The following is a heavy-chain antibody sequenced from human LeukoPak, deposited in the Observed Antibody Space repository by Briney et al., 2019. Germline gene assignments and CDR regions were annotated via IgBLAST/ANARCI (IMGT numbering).Heavy chain of an antibody. V-gene: IGHV1-46*01. Sequence: GASVKVSCKASGYTFTGYYMHWVRQAPGQGLEWMGIINPSGGSTSYAQKFQGRVTMTRDTSTSTVYMELSSLRSEDTAVYYCAREGDESSSWLYDAFDIWGQGTMVTVSS. CDR2: INPSGGST. CDR3: AREGDESSSWLYDAFDI. J-gene: IGHJ3*02. D-gene: IGHD6-13*01. CDR1: GYTFTGYY.